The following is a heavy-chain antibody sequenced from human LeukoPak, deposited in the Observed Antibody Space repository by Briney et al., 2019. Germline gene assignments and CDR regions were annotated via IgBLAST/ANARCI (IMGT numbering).Heavy chain of an antibody. V-gene: IGHV4-38-2*02. D-gene: IGHD4-17*01. Sequence: SETLSLTCTVSGYSITNAYYWGWIRQPPGKGLEWIGSIYHSGSTYYNPSLKSRVTISVDTSKNQFSLKLSSVTAADTAVYYCARSAAMTTVTVGMFDFWGQGTLVTVSS. CDR2: IYHSGST. J-gene: IGHJ4*02. CDR3: ARSAAMTTVTVGMFDF. CDR1: GYSITNAYY.